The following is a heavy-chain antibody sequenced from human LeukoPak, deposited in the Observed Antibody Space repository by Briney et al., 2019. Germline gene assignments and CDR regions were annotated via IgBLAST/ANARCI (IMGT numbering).Heavy chain of an antibody. V-gene: IGHV1-69*13. CDR1: GGTFISYA. D-gene: IGHD2-21*01. CDR3: ARERTIASRDAFDI. Sequence: SVKVSCKASGGTFISYAISWVRQAPGQGLEWMGGIIPIFGTANYAQKFQGRVTITADESTSTAYMELSSLRSEDTAVYYCARERTIASRDAFDIWGQGTMVTVSS. CDR2: IIPIFGTA. J-gene: IGHJ3*02.